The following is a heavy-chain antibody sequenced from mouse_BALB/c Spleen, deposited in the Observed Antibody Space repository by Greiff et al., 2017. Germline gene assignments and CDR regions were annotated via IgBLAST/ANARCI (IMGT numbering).Heavy chain of an antibody. CDR1: GYTFTSYT. CDR3: ARNYGYGNYYAMDY. V-gene: IGHV1-4*01. Sequence: DQLQQSGAELARPGASVKMSCKASGYTFTSYTMHWVKQRPGQGLEWIGYINPSSGYTNYNQKFKDKATLTADKSSSTAYMQLSSLTSEDSAVYYCARNYGYGNYYAMDYWGQGTSVTVSS. J-gene: IGHJ4*01. D-gene: IGHD1-2*01. CDR2: INPSSGYT.